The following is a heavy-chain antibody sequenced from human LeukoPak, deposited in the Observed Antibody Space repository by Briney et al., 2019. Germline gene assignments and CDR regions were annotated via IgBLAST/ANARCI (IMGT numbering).Heavy chain of an antibody. D-gene: IGHD3-9*01. Sequence: PSETLSLTCTVSGGSISSSSYYWGWIRQPPGKGLEWIGSIYYSGSTNYNPSLKSRVTISVDTSKNQFSLKLSSVTAADTAVYYCAKGRYFDWLLPSFDYWGQGTLVTVSS. V-gene: IGHV4-39*07. CDR1: GGSISSSSYY. J-gene: IGHJ4*02. CDR2: IYYSGST. CDR3: AKGRYFDWLLPSFDY.